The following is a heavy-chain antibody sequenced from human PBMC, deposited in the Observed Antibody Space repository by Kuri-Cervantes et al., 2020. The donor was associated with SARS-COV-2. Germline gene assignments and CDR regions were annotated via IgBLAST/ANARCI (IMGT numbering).Heavy chain of an antibody. Sequence: SCAISGDSVSSKIAAWNWIRQSPSRGLEWLGRTYYRSKRYDDYAVSVKSRISINPDTSKNQFSLHLNSVTPEDTAVYYCARGTNWPPDGWFDPWGQGTLVTVSS. V-gene: IGHV6-1*01. CDR2: TYYRSKRYD. CDR3: ARGTNWPPDGWFDP. CDR1: GDSVSSKIAA. J-gene: IGHJ5*02. D-gene: IGHD7-27*01.